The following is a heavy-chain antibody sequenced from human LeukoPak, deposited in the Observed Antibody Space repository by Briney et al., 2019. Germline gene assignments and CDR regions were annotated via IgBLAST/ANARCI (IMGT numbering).Heavy chain of an antibody. V-gene: IGHV4-4*07. CDR3: ARDRGGVVHHPFDY. Sequence: PSETLSLTCTVSGGSITSHYWNWIRQPGGKGLEWIGRIYNRGSTYYNPSLKSRVTISVDTSKNQFSLKLSSVTAADTAVYYCARDRGGVVHHPFDYWGQGTLVTVSS. CDR1: GGSITSHY. J-gene: IGHJ4*02. D-gene: IGHD3-3*01. CDR2: IYNRGST.